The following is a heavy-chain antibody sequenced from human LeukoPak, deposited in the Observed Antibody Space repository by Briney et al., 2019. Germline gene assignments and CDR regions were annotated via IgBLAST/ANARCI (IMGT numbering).Heavy chain of an antibody. CDR3: AREFATMVRGVYYYYYGMDV. Sequence: GGSLRLSCAASGFTFSSYSMNWVRQAPGKGLEWVSYISSSSSTIYYADSVKGRFTISRDNAKNSLYLQMNSLRAEDTAVYYCAREFATMVRGVYYYYYGMDVWGQGTTVTVSS. J-gene: IGHJ6*02. V-gene: IGHV3-48*04. D-gene: IGHD3-10*01. CDR2: ISSSSSTI. CDR1: GFTFSSYS.